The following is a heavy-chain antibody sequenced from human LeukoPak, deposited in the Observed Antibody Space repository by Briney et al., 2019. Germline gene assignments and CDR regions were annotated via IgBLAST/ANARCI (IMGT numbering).Heavy chain of an antibody. CDR1: GGSISSSNW. V-gene: IGHV4-4*02. J-gene: IGHJ4*02. CDR2: IYHSGST. Sequence: SETLSLTCAVSGGSISSSNWWSWVRQPPGKGLEWIGEIYHSGSTNYNPSLKSRVTISVDTSKNQFSLKLSSVTAADTAVYYCARSPRKSVAERDYWGQGTLVTVSS. CDR3: ARSPRKSVAERDY. D-gene: IGHD6-19*01.